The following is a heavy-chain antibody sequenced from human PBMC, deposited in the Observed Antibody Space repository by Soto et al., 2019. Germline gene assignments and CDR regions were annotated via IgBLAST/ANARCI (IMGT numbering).Heavy chain of an antibody. Sequence: GQCLKISCKGSGYSXXXYWISWVRQMPGKGLEWMGRIDPSDSYPNYSPSLQGHVNISADKAISTAYLQWSSLKASDTAMYYCPSPRHLRVATALDYYYEHYMVAWGEGTTVYVSS. CDR1: GYSXXXYW. CDR2: IDPSDSYP. V-gene: IGHV5-10-1*01. D-gene: IGHD5-12*01. J-gene: IGHJ6*03. CDR3: PSPRHLRVATALDYYYEHYMVA.